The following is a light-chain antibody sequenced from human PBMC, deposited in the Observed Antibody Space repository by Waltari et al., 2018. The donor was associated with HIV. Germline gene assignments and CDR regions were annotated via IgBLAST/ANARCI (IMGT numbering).Light chain of an antibody. J-gene: IGKJ1*01. Sequence: SPGERATLSCRASQSISSNLAWYQQKPGQAPRLIMYGVSIRATGIPARFSGSGSGTEFTLTISSLQSEDFAVYYCQQYDNWPPWTFGQGTKVEIK. CDR3: QQYDNWPPWT. V-gene: IGKV3-15*01. CDR1: QSISSN. CDR2: GVS.